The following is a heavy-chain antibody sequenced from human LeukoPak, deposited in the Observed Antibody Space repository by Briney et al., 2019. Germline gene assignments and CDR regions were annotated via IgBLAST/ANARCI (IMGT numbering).Heavy chain of an antibody. V-gene: IGHV4-31*03. Sequence: PSQTRSLTCTVSGGSISSGGYYWSWIRQHPGKGLEWIGYIYYSGSTYYNPSLKSRVTISVDTSKNQFSLKLSSVTAADTAVYYCAREYCSSTSCIFDYWGQGTLVTVSS. CDR3: AREYCSSTSCIFDY. D-gene: IGHD2-2*01. CDR1: GGSISSGGYY. J-gene: IGHJ4*02. CDR2: IYYSGST.